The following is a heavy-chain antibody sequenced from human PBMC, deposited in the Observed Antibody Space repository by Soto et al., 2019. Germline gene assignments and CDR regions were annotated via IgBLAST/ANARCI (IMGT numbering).Heavy chain of an antibody. CDR1: GGSISSYY. J-gene: IGHJ5*02. D-gene: IGHD4-17*01. CDR2: MYYSGST. CDR3: ARTLGPYGDYVNWFDP. Sequence: QVQLQESGPGLVKPSETLSLTCTVSGGSISSYYWSWIRQPPGKGLEWIGYMYYSGSTNYNPSLKSRVTSAVDTSKNQFSLKLSSVTAADTAVYYCARTLGPYGDYVNWFDPWGQGTLVTVSS. V-gene: IGHV4-59*12.